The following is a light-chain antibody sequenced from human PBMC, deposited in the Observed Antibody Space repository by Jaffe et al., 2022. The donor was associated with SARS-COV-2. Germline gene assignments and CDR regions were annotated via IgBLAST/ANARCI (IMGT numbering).Light chain of an antibody. CDR3: GTWDNSLGTTYI. Sequence: QSVLTQPPSVSAAPGQKVTFSCSGSNSNIGNNYVSWYQHLPGAAPKLLIYENNVRPSGTPDRFSGSKSGTSATLAIAGLQTGDEADYYCGTWDNSLGTTYIFGSGTKLTVL. CDR1: NSNIGNNY. V-gene: IGLV1-51*02. J-gene: IGLJ1*01. CDR2: ENN.